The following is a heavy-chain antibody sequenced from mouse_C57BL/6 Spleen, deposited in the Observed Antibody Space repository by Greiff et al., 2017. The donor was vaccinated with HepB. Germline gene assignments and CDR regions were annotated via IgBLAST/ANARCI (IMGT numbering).Heavy chain of an antibody. Sequence: QVQLQQSGAELVRPGTSVKMSCKASGYTFTNYWIGWAKQRPGHGLEWIGDIYPGGGYTNYNEKFKGKATLTADKSSSTAYMQFSSLTSEDSAIYYCARGGNGNYDYWGQGTTLTVSS. CDR2: IYPGGGYT. CDR1: GYTFTNYW. V-gene: IGHV1-63*01. D-gene: IGHD2-1*01. J-gene: IGHJ2*01. CDR3: ARGGNGNYDY.